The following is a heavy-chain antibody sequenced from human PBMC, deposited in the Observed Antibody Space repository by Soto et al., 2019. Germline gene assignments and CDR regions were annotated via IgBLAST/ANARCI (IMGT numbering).Heavy chain of an antibody. J-gene: IGHJ4*02. D-gene: IGHD6-19*01. CDR2: IWYDGSNK. Sequence: LILSCSASGFTFSSYGMHWVRQAPGKGLEWVAVIWYDGSNKYYADSVKGRFTISRDNSKNTLYLQMNSLRAEDTAVYYCARVKWENNRGSGWYPLDYWGQGTLVTVSS. CDR1: GFTFSSYG. V-gene: IGHV3-33*01. CDR3: ARVKWENNRGSGWYPLDY.